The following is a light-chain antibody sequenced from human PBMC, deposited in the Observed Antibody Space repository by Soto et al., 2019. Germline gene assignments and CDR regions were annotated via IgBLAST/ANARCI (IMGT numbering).Light chain of an antibody. CDR2: EVN. J-gene: IGLJ1*01. CDR3: SSYSISTAYL. Sequence: QSVLTQPASVSGSPGQSITISCTGTSSDVGGYDYVSWYQLHPGKGPKLMVFEVNNRPSGVSYRFSGSKSGNTASLTISGLQAEDEADYFCSSYSISTAYLFGTGTKLTVL. V-gene: IGLV2-14*01. CDR1: SSDVGGYDY.